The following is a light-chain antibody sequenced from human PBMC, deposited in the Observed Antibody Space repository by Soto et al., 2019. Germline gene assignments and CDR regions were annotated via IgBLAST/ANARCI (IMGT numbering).Light chain of an antibody. CDR1: QVINNY. CDR3: LHHNFNLRT. J-gene: IGKJ1*01. Sequence: DIPMSPSPSALSASVGDSVTIXXRASQVINNYLAWFQQKPGKVPERXIYGASTLQTGVPSRFSGSGSGTEFTLTISSLQPEDSGTYYCLHHNFNLRTFGQGTKVDI. V-gene: IGKV1-17*03. CDR2: GAS.